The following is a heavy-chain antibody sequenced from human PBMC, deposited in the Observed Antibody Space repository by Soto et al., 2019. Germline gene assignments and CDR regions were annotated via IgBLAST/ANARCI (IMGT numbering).Heavy chain of an antibody. D-gene: IGHD6-19*01. J-gene: IGHJ6*03. V-gene: IGHV3-23*01. CDR1: GFTFSSYA. CDR2: ISGSGGST. Sequence: GALRLSCAASGFTFSSYAMSWVRQAPGKGLEWVSAISGSGGSTYYADSVKGRFTISRDNSKNTLYLQMNSLRAEDTAVYYCANKAVAAPGYYYYMDVWGKGTTVTVSS. CDR3: ANKAVAAPGYYYYMDV.